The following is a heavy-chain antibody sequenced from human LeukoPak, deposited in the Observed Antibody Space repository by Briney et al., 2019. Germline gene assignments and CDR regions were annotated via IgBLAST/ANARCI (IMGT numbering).Heavy chain of an antibody. Sequence: SETLSLTCTVSGGSISSGGYSWSWIRQHPGKGLEWIGYIYYSGSTYYNPSLKSRVTISVDTSKNQFSLKLSSVTAADTAVYYCARNGAGYFDYWGQGTLVTVSS. J-gene: IGHJ4*02. CDR2: IYYSGST. V-gene: IGHV4-31*03. D-gene: IGHD4-17*01. CDR3: ARNGAGYFDY. CDR1: GGSISSGGYS.